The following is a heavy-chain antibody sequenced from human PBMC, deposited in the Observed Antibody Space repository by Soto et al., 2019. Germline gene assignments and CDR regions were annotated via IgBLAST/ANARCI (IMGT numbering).Heavy chain of an antibody. V-gene: IGHV3-23*01. D-gene: IGHD4-17*01. Sequence: GGSLRLSCAASGFTFSSYAMRWVRQAPGKGLEWVSAISGSGGSTYCADSVKGRFTISRDNSKNTLYLQMNSLRAEDTAVYYCAKDPEYDYGANAAFDIWGQGTMVTVSS. CDR1: GFTFSSYA. J-gene: IGHJ3*02. CDR3: AKDPEYDYGANAAFDI. CDR2: ISGSGGST.